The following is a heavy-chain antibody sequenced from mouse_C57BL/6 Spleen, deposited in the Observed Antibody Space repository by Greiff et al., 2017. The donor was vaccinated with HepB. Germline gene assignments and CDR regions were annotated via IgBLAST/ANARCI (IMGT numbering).Heavy chain of an antibody. CDR3: ARDYGNPRWYFDG. CDR2: IYPGDGDT. CDR1: GYAFSSYW. V-gene: IGHV1-80*01. D-gene: IGHD2-1*01. J-gene: IGHJ1*03. Sequence: VHLQQSGAELVKPGASVKISCKASGYAFSSYWMNWVKQRPGKGLEWIGQIYPGDGDTNYNGKFKGKATLTADKSSSTAYMQLSSLTSEDSAVYFCARDYGNPRWYFDGWGTGTTVTVSS.